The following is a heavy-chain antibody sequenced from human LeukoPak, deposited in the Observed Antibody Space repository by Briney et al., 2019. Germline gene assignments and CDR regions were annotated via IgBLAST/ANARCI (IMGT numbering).Heavy chain of an antibody. V-gene: IGHV4-59*01. CDR2: IYYSGST. Sequence: PSESLSLTCTVSGGSLNSYYWNWIRQPPGKGLEWIGFIYYSGSTNYNPSLRSRVTISVDTSKNQFSLKLTSVTAADTAVFYCARVHCSGGSCYPDYLGQGTLVTVSA. J-gene: IGHJ4*02. D-gene: IGHD2-15*01. CDR1: GGSLNSYY. CDR3: ARVHCSGGSCYPDY.